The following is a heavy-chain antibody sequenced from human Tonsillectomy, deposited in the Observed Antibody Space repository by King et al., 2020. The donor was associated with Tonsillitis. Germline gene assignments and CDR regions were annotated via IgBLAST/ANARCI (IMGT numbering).Heavy chain of an antibody. D-gene: IGHD6-6*01. Sequence: VQLVESGAEVKKPGASVKVSCKASGYIFTSYGISWVRQAPGQGLEWMGWISAYNGNTNYAQKLQGRVTMTTDTSTSTAYMDLRSLRSDDTAVYYCARVGGSGYSSSSPRDYWGQGTLVTVSS. J-gene: IGHJ4*02. CDR2: ISAYNGNT. CDR1: GYIFTSYG. V-gene: IGHV1-18*01. CDR3: ARVGGSGYSSSSPRDY.